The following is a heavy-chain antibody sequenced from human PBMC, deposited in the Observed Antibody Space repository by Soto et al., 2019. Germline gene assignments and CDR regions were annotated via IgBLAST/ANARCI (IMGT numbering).Heavy chain of an antibody. Sequence: ASVKVSCKASGYTFTSYGISWVRQAPGQGLEWMGWISAYNGNTNYAQKLQGRVTMTTDTSTGTAYLVLRSLRSDDTAVYYCARGPSIVVVPAASGYFDYWGQGTLVTVSS. CDR3: ARGPSIVVVPAASGYFDY. D-gene: IGHD2-2*01. J-gene: IGHJ4*02. CDR1: GYTFTSYG. CDR2: ISAYNGNT. V-gene: IGHV1-18*01.